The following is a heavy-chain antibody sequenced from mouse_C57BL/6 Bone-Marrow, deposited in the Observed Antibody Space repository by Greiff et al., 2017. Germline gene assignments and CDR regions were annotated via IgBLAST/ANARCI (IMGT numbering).Heavy chain of an antibody. CDR2: INYDGSST. V-gene: IGHV5-16*01. D-gene: IGHD2-5*01. CDR3: ARDEGYSKGGMDY. Sequence: EVQGVESEGGLVQPGSSMKLSCTASGFTFSDFYMAWVRLVPEKGLEWVANINYDGSSTYYLDSLKSRFIISRDNAKNILYLLMSSLKSEETATYYCARDEGYSKGGMDYWGQRTAVTVSS. J-gene: IGHJ4*01. CDR1: GFTFSDFY.